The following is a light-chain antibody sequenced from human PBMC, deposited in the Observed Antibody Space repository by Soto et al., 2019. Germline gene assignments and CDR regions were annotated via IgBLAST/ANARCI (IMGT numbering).Light chain of an antibody. Sequence: IQLTQSPSSLSASIGDRVTITCRASQGISNSLAWYQQKPGKAPKLLIYIASTLRNGVPPRFSGSGFGTDFTLTISSLQPEDFATYYCQQLDSYPLTFGQGTRLEIK. CDR3: QQLDSYPLT. J-gene: IGKJ5*01. CDR1: QGISNS. V-gene: IGKV1-9*01. CDR2: IAS.